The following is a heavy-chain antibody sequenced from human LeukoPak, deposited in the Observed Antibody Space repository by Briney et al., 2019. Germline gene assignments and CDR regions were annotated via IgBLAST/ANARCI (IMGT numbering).Heavy chain of an antibody. CDR3: AGSGWASDAFDI. D-gene: IGHD6-19*01. Sequence: ASVKVSCKVSGYTLTELSMYWVRQAPAKGLEWMGGLDPEDDETIYAQKFQGRATITEDTSTDTAYMDLRSLRSEDTAVYYCAGSGWASDAFDIWGEGTMVTVSS. J-gene: IGHJ3*02. CDR1: GYTLTELS. CDR2: LDPEDDET. V-gene: IGHV1-24*01.